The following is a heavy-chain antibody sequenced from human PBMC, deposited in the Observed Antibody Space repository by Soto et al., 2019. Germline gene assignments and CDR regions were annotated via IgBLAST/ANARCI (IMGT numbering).Heavy chain of an antibody. CDR3: AGGIAAAGTRWFDH. J-gene: IGHJ5*02. V-gene: IGHV1-69*13. CDR2: IIPIFGTA. D-gene: IGHD6-13*01. Sequence: VXVSCKASGGTFSSYAISWVRQAPGQGLEWMGGIIPIFGTANYAQKFQGRVTITADESTSTAYMELSSLRSEDTAVYYCAGGIAAAGTRWFDHWGQGTLVTVSS. CDR1: GGTFSSYA.